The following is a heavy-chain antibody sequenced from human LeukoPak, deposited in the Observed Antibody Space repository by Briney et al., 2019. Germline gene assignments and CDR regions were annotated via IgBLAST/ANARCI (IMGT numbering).Heavy chain of an antibody. CDR3: ARDSSYGDY. V-gene: IGHV1-46*01. Sequence: ASVKVSCKASGYTFTSYYMHWVRQAPGQGLEWMGIINPSGGSTSYAQKFQGRVTITADKSTSTAYMELSSLRSEDTAVYYCARDSSYGDYWGQGTLVTVSS. D-gene: IGHD5-18*01. CDR1: GYTFTSYY. CDR2: INPSGGST. J-gene: IGHJ4*02.